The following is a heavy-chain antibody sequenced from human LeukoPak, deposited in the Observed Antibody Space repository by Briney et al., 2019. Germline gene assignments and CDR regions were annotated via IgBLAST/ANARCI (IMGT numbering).Heavy chain of an antibody. J-gene: IGHJ4*02. D-gene: IGHD6-19*01. CDR1: GGSISSSSYY. Sequence: SETLSLTCTVSGGSISSSSYYWGWIRQPPGKGLEWIGSIYHSGSTYYNPSLKSRVIISVDTSKNQFSLKLSSVTAADTAVYYCARGRKQWLAGVFGYWGQGTLVTVSS. V-gene: IGHV4-39*07. CDR3: ARGRKQWLAGVFGY. CDR2: IYHSGST.